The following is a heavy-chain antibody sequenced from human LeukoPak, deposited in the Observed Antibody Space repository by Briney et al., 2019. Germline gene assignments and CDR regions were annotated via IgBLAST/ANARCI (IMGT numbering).Heavy chain of an antibody. Sequence: GESLKISCKGSGYSFTSYWIGWVRQMPGKGLEWMGIIYPGDSDTRCSPSFQGQVTISADKSISTAYLQWSSLKASDTAMYYCARQGSYVVVPAANNWFDPWGQGTLVTVSS. D-gene: IGHD2-2*01. J-gene: IGHJ5*02. CDR1: GYSFTSYW. CDR3: ARQGSYVVVPAANNWFDP. V-gene: IGHV5-51*01. CDR2: IYPGDSDT.